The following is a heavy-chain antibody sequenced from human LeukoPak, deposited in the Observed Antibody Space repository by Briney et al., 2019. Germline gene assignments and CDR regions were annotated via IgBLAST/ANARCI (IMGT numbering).Heavy chain of an antibody. CDR1: GFTFSSYS. D-gene: IGHD3-10*01. CDR2: ISGSGGST. J-gene: IGHJ5*02. CDR3: ARDGVTMVRGVITYNWLDP. V-gene: IGHV3-23*01. Sequence: GGSLRLSCAASGFTFSSYSMRWVRQAPGKGLGWVSAISGSGGSTYYANSVKGRFTISRDNSKNTLYLQMGSLRSEDTAVYYCARDGVTMVRGVITYNWLDPWGQGTLVTVSS.